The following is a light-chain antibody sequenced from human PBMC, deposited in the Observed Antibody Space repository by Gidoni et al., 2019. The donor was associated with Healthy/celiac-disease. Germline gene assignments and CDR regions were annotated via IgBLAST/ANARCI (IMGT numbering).Light chain of an antibody. CDR2: SNN. CDR3: AAWDDSLNGHV. Sequence: QSVLTQPPSASGPPGQRVTISCSGSSSNIGSNTVNCYQQLPGTAPKLLIYSNNQRPPGVPDRFSGSKSGTSASLAISGLQSEDEADYYCAAWDDSLNGHVFGTGTKVTVL. V-gene: IGLV1-44*01. J-gene: IGLJ1*01. CDR1: SSNIGSNT.